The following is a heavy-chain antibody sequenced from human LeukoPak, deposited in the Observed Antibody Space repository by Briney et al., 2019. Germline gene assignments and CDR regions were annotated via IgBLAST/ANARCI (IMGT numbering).Heavy chain of an antibody. D-gene: IGHD6-19*01. CDR2: IRGSGSST. V-gene: IGHV3-23*01. CDR3: AKDGEEYSSGWYFDY. CDR1: GFTFSSYA. J-gene: IGHJ4*02. Sequence: PGGSLRLSCVASGFTFSSYAMRWGRQAPGEGVEWVSPIRGSGSSTYYADSVKGRFTTSRDNSKNTLYLQMNSLRAEDTAIYYCAKDGEEYSSGWYFDYWGQGTLVTVSS.